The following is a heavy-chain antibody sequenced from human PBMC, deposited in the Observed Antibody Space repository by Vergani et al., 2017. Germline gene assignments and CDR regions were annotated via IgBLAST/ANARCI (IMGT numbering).Heavy chain of an antibody. CDR3: ARAPLEWLSPSD. V-gene: IGHV4-59*01. J-gene: IGHJ4*02. D-gene: IGHD6-19*01. CDR2: IYYSGST. Sequence: QVQLQESGPGLVKPSETLSLTCTVSGGSISSYYWSWIRQPPGKGLEWIVYIYYSGSTNYNPSLKSRVTISVDTSKNQFSLKLSSVTAADTAVYYCARAPLEWLSPSDWGQGTLVTVSS. CDR1: GGSISSYY.